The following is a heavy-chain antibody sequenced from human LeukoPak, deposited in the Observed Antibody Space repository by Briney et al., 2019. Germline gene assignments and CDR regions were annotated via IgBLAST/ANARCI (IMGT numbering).Heavy chain of an antibody. V-gene: IGHV4-4*09. Sequence: SETLSLTCTVSGGSISSYYWSWIRQPPGKGLEWIGYIYTSGSTNYNPSLKSRVTISVDTSKNQFSLKLSSVTAADTAVCYCARTGGDNWFDPWGQGTLVTVSS. CDR2: IYTSGST. CDR3: ARTGGDNWFDP. D-gene: IGHD3-16*01. J-gene: IGHJ5*02. CDR1: GGSISSYY.